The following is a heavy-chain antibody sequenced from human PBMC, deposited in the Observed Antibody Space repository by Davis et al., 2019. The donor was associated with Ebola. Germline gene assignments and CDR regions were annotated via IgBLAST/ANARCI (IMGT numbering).Heavy chain of an antibody. CDR3: ARVRYYYDSSGYYRPYYYYYGMDV. CDR1: GGSFSGYY. D-gene: IGHD3-22*01. J-gene: IGHJ6*02. V-gene: IGHV4-34*01. CDR2: INHSGST. Sequence: SETLSLTCAVYGGSFSGYYWSWIRQPPGKGLEWIGEINHSGSTNYNPSLKSRVTISVDTSKNQFSLKLSSVTAADTAVYYCARVRYYYDSSGYYRPYYYYYGMDVWGQGTTVTVSS.